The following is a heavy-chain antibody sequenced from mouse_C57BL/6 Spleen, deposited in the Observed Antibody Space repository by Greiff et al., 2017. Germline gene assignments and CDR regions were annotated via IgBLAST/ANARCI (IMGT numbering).Heavy chain of an antibody. D-gene: IGHD2-2*01. Sequence: VQLQQSGAELARPGVSVKLSCKASGYTFTSYGISWVKQRTGQGLEWIGEIYPRSGNTYYNEKFKGKATLTADKSSSTAYMELRSLTSEDSAVYFCARDGYDVGGYFDYWGQGTTLTVSS. V-gene: IGHV1-81*01. CDR2: IYPRSGNT. CDR1: GYTFTSYG. CDR3: ARDGYDVGGYFDY. J-gene: IGHJ2*01.